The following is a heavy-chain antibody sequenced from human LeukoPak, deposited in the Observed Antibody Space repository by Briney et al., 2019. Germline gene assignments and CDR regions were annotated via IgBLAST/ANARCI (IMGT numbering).Heavy chain of an antibody. Sequence: PSETLSLTCTVSGGSISSSSYYWGWIRQPPGKGLEWIGSIYYSGSTYYNPSLKSRVTISVDTSKNQFSLKLSSVTAADTAVYYCARDLGSLRGTDAFDIWGQGTMVAVSS. J-gene: IGHJ3*02. CDR2: IYYSGST. CDR1: GGSISSSSYY. D-gene: IGHD4-17*01. CDR3: ARDLGSLRGTDAFDI. V-gene: IGHV4-39*07.